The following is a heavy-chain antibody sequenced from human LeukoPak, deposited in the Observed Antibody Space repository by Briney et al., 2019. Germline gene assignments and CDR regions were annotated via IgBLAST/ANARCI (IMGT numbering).Heavy chain of an antibody. CDR1: GFTFNNYW. J-gene: IGHJ4*02. Sequence: EGSLRLSCAASGFTFNNYWMHWVRQAPGKGLVWVSRINSDGSGTSYADSVKGRFTISRDNAKNTLYLQMNSLRAEDTAVYYCARGRAAALYYFDYWGQGTLVTVSS. CDR3: ARGRAAALYYFDY. V-gene: IGHV3-74*01. CDR2: INSDGSGT. D-gene: IGHD6-13*01.